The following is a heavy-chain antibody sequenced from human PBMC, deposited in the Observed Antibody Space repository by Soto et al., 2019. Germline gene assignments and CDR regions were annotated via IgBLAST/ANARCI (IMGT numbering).Heavy chain of an antibody. V-gene: IGHV1-3*01. D-gene: IGHD2-21*02. J-gene: IGHJ4*02. CDR2: INAGNGNT. CDR3: ARTIVVVTAADY. Sequence: QVQLVQSGAEVKKPGASVKVSCKASGYTFTSYAMHWVRQAPGQRLEWWGWINAGNGNTKYSQKFKGRVTITRDTSASTAYMELSSLRSEDTAVYYCARTIVVVTAADYWGQGTLVTVSS. CDR1: GYTFTSYA.